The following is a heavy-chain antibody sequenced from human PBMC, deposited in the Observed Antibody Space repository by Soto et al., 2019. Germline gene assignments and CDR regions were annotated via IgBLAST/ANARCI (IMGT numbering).Heavy chain of an antibody. D-gene: IGHD2-2*01. CDR1: GYTVTGYY. J-gene: IGHJ4*02. Sequence: ASVKVSCRASGYTVTGYYMHWLRQAPGQGLEWMGWINPNSGGTNYAQKFQGWVTMTRDTSISTAYMELSRLRSDDTAVYYCARGGPIVVVPAAIVYYFDYWGQGTLVTVSS. V-gene: IGHV1-2*04. CDR3: ARGGPIVVVPAAIVYYFDY. CDR2: INPNSGGT.